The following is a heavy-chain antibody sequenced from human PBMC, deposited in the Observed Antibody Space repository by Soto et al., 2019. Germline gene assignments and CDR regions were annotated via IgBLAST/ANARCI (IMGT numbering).Heavy chain of an antibody. CDR2: ISRTSSTI. CDR1: GFLFSSFD. V-gene: IGHV3-48*01. J-gene: IGHJ6*02. CDR3: AKFYAAIYYYGLDV. Sequence: PGGSLRLSCAASGFLFSSFDMTWVRQAPGKGLEWVSYISRTSSTIYYADSVKGRFTISRDNANNSLYLQMNSLRAEDTAVYYCAKFYAAIYYYGLDVWGQVTTVTVSS. D-gene: IGHD2-2*01.